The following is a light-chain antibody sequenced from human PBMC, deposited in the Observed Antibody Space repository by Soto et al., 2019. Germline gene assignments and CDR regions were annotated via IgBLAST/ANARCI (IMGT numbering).Light chain of an antibody. V-gene: IGLV2-8*01. J-gene: IGLJ1*01. CDR2: EVN. Sequence: QSVLTQPPSASGSPGQSVTISCSGTSSDVGGYNYVSWYQQHPGKAPKLVIFEVNKRPSGVPDRFSGSKSGNTASLTVSGLQTEDEGDYYCNSYAGSNSFVFGTGTKLTVL. CDR1: SSDVGGYNY. CDR3: NSYAGSNSFV.